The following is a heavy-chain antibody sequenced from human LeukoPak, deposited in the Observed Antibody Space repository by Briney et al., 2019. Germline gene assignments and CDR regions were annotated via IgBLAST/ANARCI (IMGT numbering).Heavy chain of an antibody. V-gene: IGHV4-39*01. CDR2: IYYSGST. D-gene: IGHD3-10*01. CDR3: ARHDYGSGSYFDY. Sequence: SETLSLTCTVSGGSITRSGYYWGWIRQPPGKGLEWIGSIYYSGSTYYNPSLRSRVTISVYTSQNLFSLQLSSVTAADTAVYYCARHDYGSGSYFDYWGQGTLGTVSS. J-gene: IGHJ4*02. CDR1: GGSITRSGYY.